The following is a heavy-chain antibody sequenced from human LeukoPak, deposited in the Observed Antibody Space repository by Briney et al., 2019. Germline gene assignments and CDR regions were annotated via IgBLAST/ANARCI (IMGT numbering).Heavy chain of an antibody. J-gene: IGHJ6*03. CDR2: IYTSGST. CDR1: GGSISSGSYY. V-gene: IGHV4-61*02. D-gene: IGHD4-23*01. CDR3: ARGQGYGGNPSLARYMDV. Sequence: SETLSLTCTVSGGSISSGSYYWSWIRQPAGKGLEWIGRIYTSGSTNYNPSLKSRVTISVDTSKNQFSLKLSSVTAADTAVYYCARGQGYGGNPSLARYMDVWGKGTTVTVSS.